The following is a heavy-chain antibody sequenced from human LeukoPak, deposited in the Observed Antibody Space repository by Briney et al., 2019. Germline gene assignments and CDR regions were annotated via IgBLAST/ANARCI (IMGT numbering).Heavy chain of an antibody. CDR1: GGSFSGYY. CDR3: ARAGIDYYYMDV. CDR2: INHSGST. D-gene: IGHD6-13*01. Sequence: SETLSLTCAVYGGSFSGYYWSWIRQPPGKGLEWIGEINHSGSTNYNPSLKSRVTISVDTSKNQFSLKLSSVTAADTAVYYCARAGIDYYYMDVWGKGTTVTVSS. J-gene: IGHJ6*03. V-gene: IGHV4-34*01.